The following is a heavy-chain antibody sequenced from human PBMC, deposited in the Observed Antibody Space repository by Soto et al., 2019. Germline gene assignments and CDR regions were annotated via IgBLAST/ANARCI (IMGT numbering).Heavy chain of an antibody. CDR2: IYYSGST. Sequence: QLQLQESGPGLVKPSETLSLSCTVSGGSISSSSYYWGWTRQLPGKGLEWLGSIYYSGSTYYNPSLKRRVTISVDTSKNQFSLKLSSVTAADTAVYYCARHDWAKPFDSCCQGTLVTVSS. J-gene: IGHJ4*02. CDR3: ARHDWAKPFDS. D-gene: IGHD3-9*01. V-gene: IGHV4-39*01. CDR1: GGSISSSSYY.